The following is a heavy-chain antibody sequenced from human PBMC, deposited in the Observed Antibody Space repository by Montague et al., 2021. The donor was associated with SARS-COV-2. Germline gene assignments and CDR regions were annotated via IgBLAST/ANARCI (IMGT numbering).Heavy chain of an antibody. V-gene: IGHV4-38-2*02. CDR3: ARGGNFWSDDYYYYPMDV. D-gene: IGHD3-3*01. CDR1: GFSISSGYY. Sequence: SETLSLTCHVSGFSISSGYYWGWIRQSPGKGLEWIGSMFHSGSSYYNVSLKSRVTISVDTSNNDFSLKLSSVTAADTAVYYCARGGNFWSDDYYYYPMDVWAQGTTVTVPS. J-gene: IGHJ6*02. CDR2: MFHSGSS.